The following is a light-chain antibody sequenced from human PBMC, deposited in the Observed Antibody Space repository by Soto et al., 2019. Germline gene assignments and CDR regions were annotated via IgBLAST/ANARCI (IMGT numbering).Light chain of an antibody. CDR3: QERSNWPRIT. V-gene: IGKV3-11*01. J-gene: IGKJ5*01. Sequence: EIVMTQSPATLSVSPGERASLSCRASQSVSSNLAWYQQKPGQTPRLLIYATSTRATGIPARFSGSGSGTDFTLTISSPEPEDFAVYYCQERSNWPRITFGQGTRLEIK. CDR1: QSVSSN. CDR2: ATS.